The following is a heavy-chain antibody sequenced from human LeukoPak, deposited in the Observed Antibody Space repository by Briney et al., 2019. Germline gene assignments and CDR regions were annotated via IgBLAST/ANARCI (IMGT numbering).Heavy chain of an antibody. J-gene: IGHJ4*02. CDR2: IYYSGST. D-gene: IGHD6-13*01. Sequence: KPSETLSLTCTVSGGSISSSSYYWGWIRQPPGKGLEWIGSIYYSGSTYYNPSLKSRVTISVDTSKNQFSLKLSSVTAADTAVYYCAREEYSSDWYGHDSWGQGTLVTVSS. V-gene: IGHV4-39*07. CDR3: AREEYSSDWYGHDS. CDR1: GGSISSSSYY.